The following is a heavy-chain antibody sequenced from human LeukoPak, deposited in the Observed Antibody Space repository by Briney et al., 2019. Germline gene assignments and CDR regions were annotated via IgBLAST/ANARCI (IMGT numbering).Heavy chain of an antibody. J-gene: IGHJ5*02. Sequence: PSQTLSLTCTVSGGSLSRGSYYWRWLRQPAGKGLEWLGRIYTSGSTNYNPSLKSRVTISVDTSKNQFSLKLSSVTAADMAVYYCARGRGEGRGIAMIRGVRAPSYNWFDPWGHGTLVTVSS. CDR3: ARGRGEGRGIAMIRGVRAPSYNWFDP. CDR2: IYTSGST. CDR1: GGSLSRGSYY. V-gene: IGHV4-61*02. D-gene: IGHD3-10*01.